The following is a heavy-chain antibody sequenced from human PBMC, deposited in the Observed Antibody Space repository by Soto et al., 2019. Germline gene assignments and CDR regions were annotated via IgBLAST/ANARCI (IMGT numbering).Heavy chain of an antibody. V-gene: IGHV4-31*03. D-gene: IGHD3-10*01. CDR1: GGSISSGGYY. Sequence: QVQLQESGPGLVKPSQTLSLTCTVSGGSISSGGYYWSWIRQHPGKGLEWIGYIYYSGSTYYNPSLKSRVTIAVDPSKNQFSRKLSSVTAADTAVYYCARGWGEVRGETPPHWFDPWGQGTLVTVSS. CDR3: ARGWGEVRGETPPHWFDP. J-gene: IGHJ5*02. CDR2: IYYSGST.